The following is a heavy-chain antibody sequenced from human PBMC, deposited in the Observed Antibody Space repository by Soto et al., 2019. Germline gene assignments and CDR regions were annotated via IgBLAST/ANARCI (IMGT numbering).Heavy chain of an antibody. J-gene: IGHJ4*02. CDR2: INAGNGNT. D-gene: IGHD6-13*01. CDR1: GYTFTSYA. CDR3: ARGIAPYYFDY. Sequence: QVQLVQSGAEEKKPGASVKVSCKASGYTFTSYAMHWVRQAPGQRLEWMGWINAGNGNTKYSQKFQGRVTTTRDTSASTAYRELSSLRSEDTAVYYCARGIAPYYFDYWGQGTLVTVSS. V-gene: IGHV1-3*05.